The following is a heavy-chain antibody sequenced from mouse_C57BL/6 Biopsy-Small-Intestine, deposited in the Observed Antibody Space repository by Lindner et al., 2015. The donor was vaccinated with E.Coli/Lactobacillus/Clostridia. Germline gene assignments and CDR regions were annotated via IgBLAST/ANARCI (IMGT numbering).Heavy chain of an antibody. V-gene: IGHV1-80*01. CDR1: GYAFSSYW. J-gene: IGHJ1*03. D-gene: IGHD1-1*01. Sequence: VQLQESGAELVKPGASVKISCKASGYAFSSYWMNWVKQRPGKGLEWIGQIYPGDGDTNYNGKFKGKATLTADKSSSTAYMQLSSLTSEDSAVYFCARSRYGSSYGYFDVWGTGTTVTVSS. CDR2: IYPGDGDT. CDR3: ARSRYGSSYGYFDV.